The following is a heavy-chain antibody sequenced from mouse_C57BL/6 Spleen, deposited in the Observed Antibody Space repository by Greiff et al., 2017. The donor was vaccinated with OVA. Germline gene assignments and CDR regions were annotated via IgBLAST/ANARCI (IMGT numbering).Heavy chain of an antibody. CDR2: IYPGSGNT. Sequence: VKLMESGAELVRPGASVKLSCKASGYTFTDYYINWVKQRPGKGLEWIARIYPGSGNTYYNEKFKGKATLTAEKSSSTAYMQLSSLTSEDTAVYFCARSFYDYDGDLPYYYAMDYWGQGTSVTVSS. CDR3: ARSFYDYDGDLPYYYAMDY. V-gene: IGHV1-76*01. D-gene: IGHD2-4*01. CDR1: GYTFTDYY. J-gene: IGHJ4*01.